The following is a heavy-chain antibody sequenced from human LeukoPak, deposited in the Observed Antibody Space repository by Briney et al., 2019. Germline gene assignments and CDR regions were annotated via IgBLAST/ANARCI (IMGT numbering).Heavy chain of an antibody. V-gene: IGHV3-23*01. CDR3: AKTLSGARWYFDY. CDR2: ISGSGGST. J-gene: IGHJ4*02. CDR1: GFTFSSYA. Sequence: PGGSLRLSCAASGFTFSSYAMSWVRQAPGKGLEWVSAISGSGGSTYYADSVKGRLTISRDNSKNTLYPQMSSLRAEDTAVYYCAKTLSGARWYFDYWGQGTLVTVSS. D-gene: IGHD3-10*01.